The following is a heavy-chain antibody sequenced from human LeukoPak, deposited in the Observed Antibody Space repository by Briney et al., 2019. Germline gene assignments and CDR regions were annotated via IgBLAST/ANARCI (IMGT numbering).Heavy chain of an antibody. V-gene: IGHV3-23*01. CDR2: ITDTGGNT. CDR3: AKVGYNSGWYGYFDF. J-gene: IGHJ4*02. CDR1: GFTFSNYA. Sequence: GGSLRLSCAASGFTFSNYAMNWVRQAPGKGLEWVTAITDTGGNTYYADSVKGRFTISRDNSKNTLYLQMNSLRVEDTAVYYCAKVGYNSGWYGYFDFWGQGTLVIVSS. D-gene: IGHD6-13*01.